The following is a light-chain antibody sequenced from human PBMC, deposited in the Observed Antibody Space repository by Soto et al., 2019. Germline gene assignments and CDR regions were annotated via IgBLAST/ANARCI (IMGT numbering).Light chain of an antibody. Sequence: DIQMTQSPSSLSASVGDRVTITCRASQDISNYLAWYQQRPGKVPKLLIYAASTLQSGVPSRFSGSGSGTDFTLTISSLLPEDVATYYCQKLDRAAFTFGPGTKVDIK. CDR1: QDISNY. J-gene: IGKJ3*01. V-gene: IGKV1-27*01. CDR2: AAS. CDR3: QKLDRAAFT.